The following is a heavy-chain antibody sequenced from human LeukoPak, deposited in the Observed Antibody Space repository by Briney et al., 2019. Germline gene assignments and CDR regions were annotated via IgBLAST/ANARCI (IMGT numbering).Heavy chain of an antibody. CDR1: GGSISDYY. J-gene: IGHJ4*02. CDR3: AREKNGNEPFDY. V-gene: IGHV4-59*01. CDR2: LYNTRNT. Sequence: PSETLSLTCTVSGGSISDYYWSWIRQPPGKGLEWIGYLYNTRNTYYNPSLKSRVTISVDTSKNQFSLKVSSVTAADTAVYYCAREKNGNEPFDYWGQGTLVTVSS. D-gene: IGHD4-23*01.